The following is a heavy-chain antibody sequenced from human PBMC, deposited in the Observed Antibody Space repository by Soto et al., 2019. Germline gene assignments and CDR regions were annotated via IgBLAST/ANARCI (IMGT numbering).Heavy chain of an antibody. Sequence: QIQLVRSGGEVERPGASVTVSCEASGHIFTTYGLSWVRQTPAHGLEWMGWISTDSGYTQYSQLLQGRVTMTRDTSTNTAYMELRDLTFDDTGIYYCARDRPPGSLYGMDAWGQGTAVTVSS. CDR3: ARDRPPGSLYGMDA. V-gene: IGHV1-18*01. CDR1: GHIFTTYG. J-gene: IGHJ6*02. CDR2: ISTDSGYT.